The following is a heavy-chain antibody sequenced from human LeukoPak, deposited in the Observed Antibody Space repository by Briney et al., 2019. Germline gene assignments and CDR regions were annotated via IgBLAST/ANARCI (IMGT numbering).Heavy chain of an antibody. CDR3: ARVSVTKPHFDY. V-gene: IGHV4-61*02. CDR1: GGSISSGSYY. Sequence: SETLSLTCTVSGGSISSGSYYWSWIRQPAGKGLEWNGRIYTSGSTNYNPSLKSRVTLSVDTSKNQFSLKLSSVTAADTAVYYCARVSVTKPHFDYWGQGTLVTVSS. D-gene: IGHD4-17*01. CDR2: IYTSGST. J-gene: IGHJ4*02.